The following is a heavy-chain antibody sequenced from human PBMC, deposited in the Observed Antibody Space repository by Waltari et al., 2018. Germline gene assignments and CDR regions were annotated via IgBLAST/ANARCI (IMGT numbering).Heavy chain of an antibody. J-gene: IGHJ4*02. CDR3: ARSGEMKGTVDY. V-gene: IGHV1-69*02. Sequence: QVQLVQSGAEVKKPGSSVKVSCKASGGTISSYTVTWVRQAPGQGLEWRGSIIPFLGISKYAQSLQARLTITVDQSTNTGYMELKSLRPEDTGVYYCARSGEMKGTVDYWGQGTLVTVSS. CDR1: GGTISSYT. D-gene: IGHD1-1*01. CDR2: IIPFLGIS.